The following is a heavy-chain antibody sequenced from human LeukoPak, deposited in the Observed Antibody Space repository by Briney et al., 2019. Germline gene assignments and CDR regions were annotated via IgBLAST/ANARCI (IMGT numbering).Heavy chain of an antibody. CDR2: INHSGST. V-gene: IGHV4-34*01. J-gene: IGHJ6*03. D-gene: IGHD2-2*01. CDR1: GGSFSGYY. CDR3: ARGLVNIVVVPAARAYYYYYYMDV. Sequence: PSETLSLTCAVYGGSFSGYYWSWIRQPPGKGLEWIGEINHSGSTNYNPSLKSRVTISVDTSKNQFSLKLSSVTAADTAVYHCARGLVNIVVVPAARAYYYYYYMDVWGKGTTVTVSS.